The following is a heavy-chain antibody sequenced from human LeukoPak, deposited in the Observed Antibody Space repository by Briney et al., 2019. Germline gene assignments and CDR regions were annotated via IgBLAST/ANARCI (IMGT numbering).Heavy chain of an antibody. CDR2: IYYSGST. Sequence: SQTLSLTCTVSGGSISSYFWNWIRQPPRKGLEWIGYIYYSGSTNYNPSLKSRVTISVDTSKSQFSLKLSSVTAADTAVYYCARAVGHGSGTYYNVKFDYWGQGTLVTVSS. CDR3: ARAVGHGSGTYYNVKFDY. V-gene: IGHV4-59*01. J-gene: IGHJ4*02. CDR1: GGSISSYF. D-gene: IGHD3-10*01.